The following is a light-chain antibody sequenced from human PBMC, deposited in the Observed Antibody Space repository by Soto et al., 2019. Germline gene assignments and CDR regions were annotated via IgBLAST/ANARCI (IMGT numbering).Light chain of an antibody. CDR2: GAS. Sequence: DIVLTQSPGTLSLSPGERATLSCRASQSVSSNHLAWYQQKPGQAPRLLIYGASSRATGIPDRFSGSGSGTDFTLTISRLEPEDFAVYYCQQYGSSPLTFGPGTKVDIK. CDR1: QSVSSNH. J-gene: IGKJ3*01. CDR3: QQYGSSPLT. V-gene: IGKV3-20*01.